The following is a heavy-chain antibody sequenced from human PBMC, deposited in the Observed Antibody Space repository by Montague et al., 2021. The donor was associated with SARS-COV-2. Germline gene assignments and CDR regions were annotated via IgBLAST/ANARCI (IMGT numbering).Heavy chain of an antibody. J-gene: IGHJ4*02. CDR1: GFTFSNFA. D-gene: IGHD3-3*01. CDR2: ITTGGTRA. Sequence: SLRLSCAASGFTFSNFAMYWVRQVPGKGPEWVSGITTGGTRAYYAHSVEGRFTISRDDSEKTLYLQMNSLRAEDTGAYYCAKGQQLESSLDSWGQGTLVTVSS. CDR3: AKGQQLESSLDS. V-gene: IGHV3-23*01.